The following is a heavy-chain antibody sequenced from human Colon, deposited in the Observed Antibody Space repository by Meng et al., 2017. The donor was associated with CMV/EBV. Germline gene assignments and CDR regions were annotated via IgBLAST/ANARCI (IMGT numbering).Heavy chain of an antibody. CDR3: AKSLDPVTRRDYFYGMDI. CDR2: IRFDGSHI. J-gene: IGHJ6*02. Sequence: GGPRRPSWVPPGSTFITYGLDWVRQAPGKGRGGVAFIRFDGSHILYGDSVKGRLTISRDNSKNTLFLEINSLRVEDTAVYYCAKSLDPVTRRDYFYGMDIWGQGTTVTVSS. V-gene: IGHV3-30*02. D-gene: IGHD2-21*02. CDR1: GSTFITYG.